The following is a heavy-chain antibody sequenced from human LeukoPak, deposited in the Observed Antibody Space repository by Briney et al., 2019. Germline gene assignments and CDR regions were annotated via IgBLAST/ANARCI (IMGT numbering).Heavy chain of an antibody. CDR2: IYTSGST. CDR1: GGSISSGSYY. Sequence: SETLPLTCTVSGGSISSGSYYWSWIRRPAGKGLEWIGRIYTSGSTNYNPSLKSRVTISVDTSKNQFSLKLSSVTAADTAVYYCAGGDYSSSFDFWGQGTMVTVSS. D-gene: IGHD6-13*01. CDR3: AGGDYSSSFDF. V-gene: IGHV4-61*02. J-gene: IGHJ3*01.